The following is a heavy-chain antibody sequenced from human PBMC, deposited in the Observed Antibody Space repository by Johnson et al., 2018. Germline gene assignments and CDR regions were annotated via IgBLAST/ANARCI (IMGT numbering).Heavy chain of an antibody. CDR2: IKSKTDGGTT. CDR3: TTEGVAVAGTYYSMDV. J-gene: IGHJ6*03. D-gene: IGHD6-19*01. V-gene: IGHV3-15*07. CDR1: GFTFSNAW. Sequence: VQLVQSGGGLVKPGGSLRLSCAASGFTFSNAWMNWVRQAPGKGLEWVGRIKSKTDGGTTDYAAPVKGRFTIPRDDSKNTLYLQMNSLQTEDTAVYYCTTEGVAVAGTYYSMDVWGKGTTVTVSS.